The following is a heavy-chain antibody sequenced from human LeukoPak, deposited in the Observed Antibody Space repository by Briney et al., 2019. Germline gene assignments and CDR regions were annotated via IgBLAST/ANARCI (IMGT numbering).Heavy chain of an antibody. CDR2: IYYSGTT. CDR3: ARWGHFDTSGYFVADY. Sequence: SETLSLTCTVSDGSISNYYWNWFRQPPGKGLEWIGHIYYSGTTHYNPSLKSRVSISIDTSKNQFSLKLRSVTAVDTAIYYCARWGHFDTSGYFVADYWGQGTLVTVSS. J-gene: IGHJ4*02. V-gene: IGHV4-59*01. D-gene: IGHD3-22*01. CDR1: DGSISNYY.